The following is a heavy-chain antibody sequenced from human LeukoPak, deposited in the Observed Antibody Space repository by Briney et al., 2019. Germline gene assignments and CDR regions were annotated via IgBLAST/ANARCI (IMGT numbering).Heavy chain of an antibody. Sequence: SGGSLRLSCAASGFTFSSYAMSWVRQAPGKGLEWVSVISGSGGSTYYADSVKGRFTISRDNSKNTLFLQMNSLRVEDTAGYYCAKSPVPYCSGGSCYGMDVWGQGTTVTVSS. CDR1: GFTFSSYA. D-gene: IGHD2-15*01. J-gene: IGHJ6*02. V-gene: IGHV3-23*01. CDR3: AKSPVPYCSGGSCYGMDV. CDR2: ISGSGGST.